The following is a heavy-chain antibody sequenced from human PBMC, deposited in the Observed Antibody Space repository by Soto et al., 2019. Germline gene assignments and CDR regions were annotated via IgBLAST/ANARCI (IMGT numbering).Heavy chain of an antibody. J-gene: IGHJ4*02. D-gene: IGHD2-15*01. Sequence: ASVNVSFKSSGSSFTSYYMNWVRQATGQGLEWMGWMNPNNGNTDYAQKFQGRVTMTRNSSTSTAYMELSSLRSEDTAVYYCARGRRSGGSCYLYWGQGSLVTVSS. CDR3: ARGRRSGGSCYLY. CDR2: MNPNNGNT. CDR1: GSSFTSYY. V-gene: IGHV1-8*01.